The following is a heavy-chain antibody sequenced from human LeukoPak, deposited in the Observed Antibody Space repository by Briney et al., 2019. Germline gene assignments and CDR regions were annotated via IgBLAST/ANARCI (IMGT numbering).Heavy chain of an antibody. CDR2: IYTSGST. CDR3: ARSIAALFDP. D-gene: IGHD6-13*01. V-gene: IGHV4-4*09. J-gene: IGHJ5*02. CDR1: GGSISRYY. Sequence: SETLSLTCTVSGGSISRYYWSWIRQPPGKGLEWIGYIYTSGSTNYNPSHKSRVTISVDTSKNQFSLQLNSVTPEDTAVYYCARSIAALFDPWGQGTLVTVSS.